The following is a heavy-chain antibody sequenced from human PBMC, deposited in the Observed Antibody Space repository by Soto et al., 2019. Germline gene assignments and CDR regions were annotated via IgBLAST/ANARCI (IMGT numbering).Heavy chain of an antibody. CDR1: GYTFTSYG. D-gene: IGHD3-22*01. J-gene: IGHJ3*02. CDR2: ISAYNGNT. Sequence: QVQLVQSGAEVKKPGASVKVSCKASGYTFTSYGISWVRQAPGQGLEWMGWISAYNGNTNYAQKLQGRVTMTTDTSTSTAYMELRRLRSDDTAVDYCARDLGRITMIVVVRGNAFDIWGQWTMVTVSS. CDR3: ARDLGRITMIVVVRGNAFDI. V-gene: IGHV1-18*01.